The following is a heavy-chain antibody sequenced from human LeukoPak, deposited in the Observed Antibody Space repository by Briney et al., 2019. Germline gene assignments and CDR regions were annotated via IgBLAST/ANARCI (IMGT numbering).Heavy chain of an antibody. D-gene: IGHD3-10*01. J-gene: IGHJ6*02. CDR1: GGTFSIYA. V-gene: IGHV1-69*13. CDR2: IIPIFGTA. CDR3: ARGGYGSGSYNYDSLAPYYYYGMDV. Sequence: SVTVSCTASGGTFSIYAISWVRQAPGQGLEWMGGIIPIFGTANYAQKFQGRVTITADESTSTAYMELSSLRSEDTAVYYCARGGYGSGSYNYDSLAPYYYYGMDVWGQGTTVTVSS.